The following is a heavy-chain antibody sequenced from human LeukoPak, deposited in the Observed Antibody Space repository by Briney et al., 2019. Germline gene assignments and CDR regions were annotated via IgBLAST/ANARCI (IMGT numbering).Heavy chain of an antibody. CDR3: ARRAGGYSHPYDY. Sequence: PGRSLRLPCAASVFTFSRFAMSWVPDAPGKGRECVSLIYSGDTTLYAGSVKGRFTISRDISKNTVYLQMNSLRAEDTAVYYCARRAGGYSHPYDYWGQGILVTVSS. D-gene: IGHD4-23*01. J-gene: IGHJ4*02. V-gene: IGHV3-53*01. CDR2: IYSGDTT. CDR1: VFTFSRFA.